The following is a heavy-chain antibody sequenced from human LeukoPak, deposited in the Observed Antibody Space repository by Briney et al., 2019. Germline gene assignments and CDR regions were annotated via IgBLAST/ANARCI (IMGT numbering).Heavy chain of an antibody. Sequence: PSETLSLTCTVYGGSFSGYYWSWIRQPPGKGLEWIGEINHSGSTNYNPSLKSRVTISVDTSKNQFSLKLSSVTAADTAVYYCARAVEMATMLFDYWGQGTLVTVSS. CDR2: INHSGST. D-gene: IGHD5-24*01. CDR1: GGSFSGYY. V-gene: IGHV4-34*01. CDR3: ARAVEMATMLFDY. J-gene: IGHJ4*02.